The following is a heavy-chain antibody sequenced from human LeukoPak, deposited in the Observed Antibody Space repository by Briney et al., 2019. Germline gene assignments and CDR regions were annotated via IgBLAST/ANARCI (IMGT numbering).Heavy chain of an antibody. Sequence: GGSLRLSCAASGFTFSSYAMTWVRQAPGKGLKWVSTIRISGDVTFYADSVKGRFTISRDNSKNTLYLQMSSLRDDDTAVYFCAKGQGSSSYNWFDSWGQGTLVTVSS. CDR2: IRISGDVT. D-gene: IGHD6-6*01. J-gene: IGHJ5*01. V-gene: IGHV3-23*01. CDR1: GFTFSSYA. CDR3: AKGQGSSSYNWFDS.